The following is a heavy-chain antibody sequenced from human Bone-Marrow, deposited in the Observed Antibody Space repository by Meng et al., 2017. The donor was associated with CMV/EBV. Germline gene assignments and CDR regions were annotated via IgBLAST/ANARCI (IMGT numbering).Heavy chain of an antibody. CDR1: GYY. CDR2: INHSGST. Sequence: GYYWSWIRQTPGKGLEWIGEINHSGSTNYNPSLKSRVTISVDTSKNQFSLKLSSVTAADTAVYYCARTHYDILTGYYNIKKYNWFDPWGQGTLVTVSS. J-gene: IGHJ5*02. D-gene: IGHD3-9*01. CDR3: ARTHYDILTGYYNIKKYNWFDP. V-gene: IGHV4-34*01.